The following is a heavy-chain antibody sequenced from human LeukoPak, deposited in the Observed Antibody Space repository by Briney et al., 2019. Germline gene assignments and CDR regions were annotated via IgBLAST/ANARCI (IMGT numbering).Heavy chain of an antibody. J-gene: IGHJ4*02. CDR2: INHSGST. V-gene: IGHV4-34*01. CDR3: ARGGPYISSPGDFDY. CDR1: GGSFSGYY. D-gene: IGHD3-10*01. Sequence: SETLSLTCAVYGGSFSGYYWSWIRQPPGKGLEWIGEINHSGSTNYNPSLKSRVTISVDTSKNQFSLKLSSVTAADTAVYYCARGGPYISSPGDFDYWGQGTLVTVSS.